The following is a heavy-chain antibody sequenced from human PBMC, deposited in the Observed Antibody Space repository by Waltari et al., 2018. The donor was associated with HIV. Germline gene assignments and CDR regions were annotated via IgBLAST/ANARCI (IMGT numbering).Heavy chain of an antibody. CDR1: GGSLDTYY. CDR2: SYDSGNT. D-gene: IGHD3-10*01. CDR3: AKITGLRGGIDY. Sequence: QVQLQESGPGLVQPSETLSLTCTVSGGSLDTYYWSWIRQPPGGGLEWLGYSYDSGNTVYNPSLRGRLTISVDRSKNQFSLKLYSVTTADTAVYFCAKITGLRGGIDYWGQGILVTVSS. J-gene: IGHJ4*02. V-gene: IGHV4-59*01.